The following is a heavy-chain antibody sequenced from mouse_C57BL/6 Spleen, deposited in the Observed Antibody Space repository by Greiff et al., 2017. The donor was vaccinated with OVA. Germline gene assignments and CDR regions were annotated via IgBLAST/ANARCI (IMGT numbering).Heavy chain of an antibody. Sequence: VQLQQSGPELVKPGASVKISCKASGYAFSSSWMNWVKQRPGKGLEWIGRIYPGDGDTNYNGKFKGKATLTADKSSSTAYMQLSSLTSEDSAVYFCARSPPLRSPSYWYFDVWGTGTTVTVSS. J-gene: IGHJ1*03. CDR2: IYPGDGDT. CDR1: GYAFSSSW. V-gene: IGHV1-82*01. CDR3: ARSPPLRSPSYWYFDV. D-gene: IGHD1-1*01.